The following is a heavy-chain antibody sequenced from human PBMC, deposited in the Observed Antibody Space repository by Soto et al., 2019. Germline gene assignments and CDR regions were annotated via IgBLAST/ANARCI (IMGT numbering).Heavy chain of an antibody. CDR2: ISSSSSYI. D-gene: IGHD3-9*01. Sequence: SLRLSCAASGFTFSSYSMNWVRQAPGKGLEWVSSISSSSSYIYYADSVKGRFTISRDNAKNSLYLQMNSLRAEDTAVYYCASVLRYFDWFSPNDYWGQGTLVTVSS. CDR1: GFTFSSYS. V-gene: IGHV3-21*01. J-gene: IGHJ4*02. CDR3: ASVLRYFDWFSPNDY.